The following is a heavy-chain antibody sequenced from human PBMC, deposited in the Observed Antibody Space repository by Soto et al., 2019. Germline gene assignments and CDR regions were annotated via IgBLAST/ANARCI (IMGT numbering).Heavy chain of an antibody. D-gene: IGHD2-15*01. CDR3: ARLRADCSGDTCYSYYFDY. Sequence: PGESLKISCKGSGYSFASHWIGWVRQMPGRGLEWMGIIYPSDSDTRYSPSFQGQVTISADKSITTVYVQWSSLKASDTAMYFCARLRADCSGDTCYSYYFDYWGQGTLVTVSS. CDR1: GYSFASHW. V-gene: IGHV5-51*01. J-gene: IGHJ4*02. CDR2: IYPSDSDT.